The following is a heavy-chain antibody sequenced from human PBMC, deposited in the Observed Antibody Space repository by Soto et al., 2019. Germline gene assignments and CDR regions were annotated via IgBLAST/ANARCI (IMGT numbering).Heavy chain of an antibody. CDR1: GYTFTDYS. CDR2: INPNNGGT. CDR3: ARDSGYDTTGYSPFDN. J-gene: IGHJ4*02. D-gene: IGHD3-22*01. Sequence: ALVKVSCKTSGYTFTDYSIHWVRQAPGQGLEWMGWINPNNGGTSYAQKFQGRVTMTGGTSISTAYMELNSLRSDDTAVYYCARDSGYDTTGYSPFDNWGQGTQVTVSS. V-gene: IGHV1-2*02.